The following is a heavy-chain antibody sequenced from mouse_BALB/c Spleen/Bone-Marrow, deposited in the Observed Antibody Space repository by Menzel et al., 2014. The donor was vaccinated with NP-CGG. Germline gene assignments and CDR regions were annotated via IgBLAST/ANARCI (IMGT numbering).Heavy chain of an antibody. CDR3: ARGNPFDF. J-gene: IGHJ2*01. V-gene: IGHV1-9*01. CDR1: GYTFSNYW. CDR2: ILPGSDNT. Sequence: LVESGGGLMKPGASVKISCKATGYTFSNYWIQWVKQRPGHGPEWIGEILPGSDNTNYNEKFKGKATFTADTSSNTAYMQLSSLTSEDSAVYYCARGNPFDFWGQGTTLTVSS.